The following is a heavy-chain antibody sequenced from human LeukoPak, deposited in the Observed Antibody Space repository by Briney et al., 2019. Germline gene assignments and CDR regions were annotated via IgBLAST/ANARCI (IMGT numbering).Heavy chain of an antibody. D-gene: IGHD6-6*01. CDR2: ISGSGGST. J-gene: IGHJ6*03. CDR3: ARDDKQLVWNYYYYYMDV. V-gene: IGHV3-23*01. Sequence: GGSLRLSCAASGFTFSSYAMSWVRQASGKGLEWVSIISGSGGSTYYAGSVKGRFTISRDNSKNTLYLQMNSLRAEDTAVYYCARDDKQLVWNYYYYYMDVWGKGTTVTVSS. CDR1: GFTFSSYA.